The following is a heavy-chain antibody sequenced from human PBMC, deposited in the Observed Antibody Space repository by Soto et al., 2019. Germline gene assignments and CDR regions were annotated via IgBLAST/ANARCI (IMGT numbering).Heavy chain of an antibody. CDR2: IIPIFGTA. CDR3: AVVVVTANYYCYYGMDV. D-gene: IGHD2-21*02. J-gene: IGHJ6*02. Sequence: QVQLVQSGAEVKKPGSSVKVSCKASGGTFSSYAISWVRQAPGQGLEWMGGIIPIFGTANYAQKFQGRVTITADESTSTAYMELSSLRSEDTAVYYCAVVVVTANYYCYYGMDVWGQGTTVTVSS. V-gene: IGHV1-69*01. CDR1: GGTFSSYA.